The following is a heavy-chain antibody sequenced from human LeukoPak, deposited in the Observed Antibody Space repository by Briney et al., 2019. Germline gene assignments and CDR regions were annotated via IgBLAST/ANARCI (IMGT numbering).Heavy chain of an antibody. D-gene: IGHD1-26*01. CDR2: ISSSSSYI. V-gene: IGHV3-21*01. Sequence: GRSLRLSCAASGFTFSSYSMNWVRQAAGKGLEWVSSISSSSSYIYYADSVKGRFTISRDNAKNSLYLQMNSLRAEDTAVYYCARANLGATSRNWFDPWGQGTLVTVSS. J-gene: IGHJ5*02. CDR1: GFTFSSYS. CDR3: ARANLGATSRNWFDP.